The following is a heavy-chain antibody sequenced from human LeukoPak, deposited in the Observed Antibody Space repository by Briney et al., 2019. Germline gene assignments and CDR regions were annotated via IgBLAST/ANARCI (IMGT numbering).Heavy chain of an antibody. CDR2: ISGSGGST. V-gene: IGHV3-23*01. D-gene: IGHD6-13*01. J-gene: IGHJ5*02. CDR1: GFTVSSNY. Sequence: PGGSLRLSCAASGFTVSSNYMSWVRQAPGKGLEWVSAISGSGGSTYYADSVKGRFTISRDNSKNTLYLQMNSLRAEDTAVYYCAKDKQQLVNNWFDPWGQGTLVTVSS. CDR3: AKDKQQLVNNWFDP.